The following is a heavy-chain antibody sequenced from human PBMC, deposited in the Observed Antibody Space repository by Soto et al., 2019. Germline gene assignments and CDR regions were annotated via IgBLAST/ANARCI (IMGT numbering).Heavy chain of an antibody. CDR3: AREPATNYYYYGMDV. D-gene: IGHD2-15*01. CDR1: GYTFTSYD. Sequence: QVQLVQSGAEVKKPGASVKVSCKTSGYTFTSYDINWVRQATGQGLEWMGWINPNSGNTGSAQKFQGRVTMPRNTSISTAYMELSSLRSEDTAVYYCAREPATNYYYYGMDVWGQGTTVTVSS. CDR2: INPNSGNT. J-gene: IGHJ6*02. V-gene: IGHV1-8*01.